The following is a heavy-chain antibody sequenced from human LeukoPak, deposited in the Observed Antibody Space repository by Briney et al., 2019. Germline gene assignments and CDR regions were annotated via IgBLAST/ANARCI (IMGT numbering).Heavy chain of an antibody. D-gene: IGHD2-2*01. J-gene: IGHJ6*03. CDR2: IYTSGST. V-gene: IGHV4-4*07. Sequence: SETLSLTCSVSRGSISSYYWSWIRQPAGKGLEWIGRIYTSGSTNYNPSLKSRVTMSVDTSKNQFSLKLSSVTAADTAVYYCARGTGPSWGMTYYYYYMDVWGKGTTVTISS. CDR3: ARGTGPSWGMTYYYYYMDV. CDR1: RGSISSYY.